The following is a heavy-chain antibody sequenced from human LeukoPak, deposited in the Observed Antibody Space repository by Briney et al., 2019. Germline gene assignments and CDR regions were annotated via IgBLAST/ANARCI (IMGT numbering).Heavy chain of an antibody. CDR2: ISSSGSI. V-gene: IGHV3-21*01. J-gene: IGHJ4*02. CDR1: EFTFSSYT. CDR3: ARSLPGSPNFDS. Sequence: PGGSLRLSCAASEFTFSSYTMTWVRQAPGKGLEWVSSISSSGSIYYADSVRGRFTISRDNAKNSLFLQMNSLRAEDTVLYYCARSLPGSPNFDSWGQGTLVTVSS.